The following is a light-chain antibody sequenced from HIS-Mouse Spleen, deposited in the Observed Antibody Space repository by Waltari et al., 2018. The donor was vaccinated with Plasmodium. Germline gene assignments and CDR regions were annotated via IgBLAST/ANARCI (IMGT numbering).Light chain of an antibody. J-gene: IGKJ4*01. Sequence: AIRMTQSPSSFSASTGDSVTITCRASQGISIYLAWYQQKPGKAPKLLIYAASTLQSGVPSRFSGSGSGTDFTLTISCLQSEDFATYYCQQYYSYLLTFGGGTKVEIK. CDR3: QQYYSYLLT. CDR1: QGISIY. V-gene: IGKV1-8*01. CDR2: AAS.